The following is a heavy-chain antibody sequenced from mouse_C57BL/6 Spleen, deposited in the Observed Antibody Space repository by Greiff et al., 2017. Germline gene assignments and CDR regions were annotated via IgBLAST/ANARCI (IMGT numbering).Heavy chain of an antibody. CDR3: ARARDYEDLDY. CDR2: ISDGGSYT. J-gene: IGHJ2*01. CDR1: GFTFSSYA. Sequence: EVQLVESGGGLVKPGGSLKLSCAASGFTFSSYAMSWVRQTPEKRLEWVATISDGGSYTYYPDNVKGRFTISRDNANNNLYLQMSHLKSEDTAMYYCARARDYEDLDYWGQGTTLAVSS. V-gene: IGHV5-4*01. D-gene: IGHD2-4*01.